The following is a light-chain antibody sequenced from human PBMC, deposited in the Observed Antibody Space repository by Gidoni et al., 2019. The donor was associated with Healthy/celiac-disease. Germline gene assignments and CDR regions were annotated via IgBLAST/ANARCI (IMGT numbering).Light chain of an antibody. CDR2: GAS. V-gene: IGKV3-15*01. J-gene: IGKJ3*01. CDR3: QQYNNWHFT. Sequence: EIVMTQSPATLSVSPGERATLSCRASQSVSSNLAWYQQKPGQAPRLLIYGASPRATGIPASFSGSGSGTEFTLTISSLQSEDFAVYYCQQYNNWHFTFGPGTKVDIK. CDR1: QSVSSN.